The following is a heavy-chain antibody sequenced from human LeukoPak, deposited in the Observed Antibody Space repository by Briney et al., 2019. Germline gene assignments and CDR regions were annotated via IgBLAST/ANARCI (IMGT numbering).Heavy chain of an antibody. CDR2: INHSGST. Sequence: SETLSLTCAVYGGSFSGYYWSWIRQPPGKGLEWIGEINHSGSTNYNPSLKSRVTISVDTSKSQFSPKLSSVTAADTAVYYCARRRWFDPWGQGTLVTVSS. CDR3: ARRRWFDP. CDR1: GGSFSGYY. J-gene: IGHJ5*02. V-gene: IGHV4-34*01.